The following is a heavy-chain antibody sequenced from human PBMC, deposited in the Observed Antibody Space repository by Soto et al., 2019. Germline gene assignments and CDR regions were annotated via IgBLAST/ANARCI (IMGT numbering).Heavy chain of an antibody. Sequence: EVQLVESGGGLVQPGGSLRLSCAASGFTFSSYWMHWVRQAPGKGLVWVSRINSDGSSTSYADSVKGRFTISRDNAKNTLYLQMNSLRAEDTDVYYCATAESYGLDYCYYGMDVWGQGTTVTVSS. CDR1: GFTFSSYW. J-gene: IGHJ6*02. CDR3: ATAESYGLDYCYYGMDV. V-gene: IGHV3-74*01. D-gene: IGHD5-18*01. CDR2: INSDGSST.